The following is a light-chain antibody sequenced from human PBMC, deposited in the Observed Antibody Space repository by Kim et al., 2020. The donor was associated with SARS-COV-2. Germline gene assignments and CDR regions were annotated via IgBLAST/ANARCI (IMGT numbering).Light chain of an antibody. CDR2: RNN. J-gene: IGLJ3*02. V-gene: IGLV10-54*04. CDR3: SAWDSSLNAWV. CDR1: NNNVSNQG. Sequence: HPATLTCARTNNNVSNQGAACLQQHQGHPPKLLSRRNNTLPSGISELFSASRSGDTASLTITGLQPEDDTDYYCSAWDSSLNAWVFGGGTQLTVL.